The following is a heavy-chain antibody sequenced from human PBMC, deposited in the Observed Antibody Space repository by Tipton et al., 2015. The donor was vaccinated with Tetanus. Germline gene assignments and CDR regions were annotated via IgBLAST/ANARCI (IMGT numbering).Heavy chain of an antibody. CDR1: GISFSSYA. CDR3: AKSEARLGTSSSLD. J-gene: IGHJ4*02. Sequence: SLRLSCAASGISFSSYAMSWVRQAPGKGLEWVSAISGGGVSTYYADSVKGRFTISRDNSKNTLYLQMNSLRADDTVVYFCAKSEARLGTSSSLDWGQGTLVTVSS. CDR2: ISGGGVST. V-gene: IGHV3-23*01. D-gene: IGHD6-6*01.